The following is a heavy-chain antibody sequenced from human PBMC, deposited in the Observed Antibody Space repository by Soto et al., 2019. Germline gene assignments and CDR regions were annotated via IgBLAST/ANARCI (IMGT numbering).Heavy chain of an antibody. CDR3: ARDCGSWCYYYYGMDV. D-gene: IGHD6-13*01. CDR2: INHSGST. V-gene: IGHV4-34*01. Sequence: PSETLSLTCAVYGGSFSGYYWSWIRQPPGKGLEWIGEINHSGSTNYNPSLKSRVTISVDTSKNQFSPKLSSVTAADTAVYYCARDCGSWCYYYYGMDVWGQGTTVTVSS. CDR1: GGSFSGYY. J-gene: IGHJ6*02.